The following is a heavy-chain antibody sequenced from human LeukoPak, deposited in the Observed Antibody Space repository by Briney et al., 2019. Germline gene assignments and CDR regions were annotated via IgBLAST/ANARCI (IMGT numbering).Heavy chain of an antibody. V-gene: IGHV4-59*01. D-gene: IGHD1-26*01. Sequence: SETLSLTCTVSGGSISNYYWSWIRQPPGKGLEWIGYIHYSGSTYYNPSLTSRVTISIDTSKNQFSLKLSSVTAADTAVYYCARSKWEPRGCYFDYWGQGTLVTVSS. CDR3: ARSKWEPRGCYFDY. CDR2: IHYSGST. CDR1: GGSISNYY. J-gene: IGHJ4*02.